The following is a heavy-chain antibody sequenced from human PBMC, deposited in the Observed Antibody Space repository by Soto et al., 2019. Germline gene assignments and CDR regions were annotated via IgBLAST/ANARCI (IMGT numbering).Heavy chain of an antibody. CDR3: ARGRPYYYYMAV. CDR1: GYTFTSYD. Sequence: EASVKVSCKASGYTFTSYDINWVRQATGQGLEWMGWMNPNSGNTGYAQKFQGRVTMTRNTSISTAYMELSSLRSEDTAVYYCARGRPYYYYMAVWGKGTTVTVSS. CDR2: MNPNSGNT. J-gene: IGHJ6*03. V-gene: IGHV1-8*01.